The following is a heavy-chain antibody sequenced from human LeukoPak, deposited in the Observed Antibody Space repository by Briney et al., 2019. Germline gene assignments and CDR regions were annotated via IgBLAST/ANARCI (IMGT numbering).Heavy chain of an antibody. CDR2: IYSGGGT. J-gene: IGHJ4*02. D-gene: IGHD4-17*01. Sequence: GGSLRLSCAASGFTVSTNYMSWVGEAAGQGLERVSLIYSGGGTYYADSVKGRFTISRDNSRNTLSLQMNSLRVDDTAVYYCARGFRSVTTWGYFDYWGQGALVTVAS. CDR3: ARGFRSVTTWGYFDY. V-gene: IGHV3-66*01. CDR1: GFTVSTNY.